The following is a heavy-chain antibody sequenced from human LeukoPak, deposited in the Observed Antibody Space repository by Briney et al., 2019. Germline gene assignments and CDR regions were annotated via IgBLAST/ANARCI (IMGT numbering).Heavy chain of an antibody. CDR2: ISDSGGST. J-gene: IGHJ4*02. D-gene: IGHD2/OR15-2a*01. CDR3: AKGRPGGAVLAAYFDY. CDR1: GFTFSSYA. V-gene: IGHV3-23*01. Sequence: GGSLRLSCAASGFTFSSYAMSWVRQAPGKGLEWVSAISDSGGSTNYADSVKGRFTISRDNSRNTLYLQMNSLKAEDTAVYYCAKGRPGGAVLAAYFDYWGQGTLLTVSS.